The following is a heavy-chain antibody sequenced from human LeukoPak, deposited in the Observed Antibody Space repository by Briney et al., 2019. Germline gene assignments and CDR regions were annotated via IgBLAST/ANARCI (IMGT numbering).Heavy chain of an antibody. D-gene: IGHD2-2*01. CDR2: ISWNGGRT. CDR1: GFTFDDYG. J-gene: IGHJ4*02. V-gene: IGHV3-20*04. Sequence: GGSLRLSCAASGFTFDDYGLSWVPQVPGKGLERVSGISWNGGRTTYADSVKGRFTISRDNANNSLYPQMKSLLGADNALYYYCRGYCCSSNGSRDFDYWGQGTLVTVSS. CDR3: CRGYCCSSNGSRDFDY.